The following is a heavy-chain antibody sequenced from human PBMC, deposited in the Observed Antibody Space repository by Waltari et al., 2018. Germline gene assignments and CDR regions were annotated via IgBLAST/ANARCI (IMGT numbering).Heavy chain of an antibody. CDR3: ARGPSSEYSSGWLEGDY. D-gene: IGHD6-19*01. CDR2: IIPIFGTA. CDR1: GSTFSSYA. V-gene: IGHV1-69*01. J-gene: IGHJ4*02. Sequence: QVQLVQSGAEVKKPGSSVKVSCKASGSTFSSYAISWVRQAPGQGLEWMGGIIPIFGTANYAQKFQGRVTITADESTSTAYMELSSLRSEDTAVYYCARGPSSEYSSGWLEGDYWGQGTLVTVSS.